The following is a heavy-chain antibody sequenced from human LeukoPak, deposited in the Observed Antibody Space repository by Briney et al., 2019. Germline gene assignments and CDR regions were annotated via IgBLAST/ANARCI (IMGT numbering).Heavy chain of an antibody. CDR2: ISAYNGNT. V-gene: IGHV1-18*01. D-gene: IGHD3-10*01. J-gene: IGHJ4*02. Sequence: GASVKVSCKASGYTFTSCGISWVRQAPGQGLEWMGWISAYNGNTNYAQKLQGRVTMTTDTSTSTAYMELRSLRSDDTAVYYCARERITMVRGVTPPFDYWGQGTLVTVSS. CDR1: GYTFTSCG. CDR3: ARERITMVRGVTPPFDY.